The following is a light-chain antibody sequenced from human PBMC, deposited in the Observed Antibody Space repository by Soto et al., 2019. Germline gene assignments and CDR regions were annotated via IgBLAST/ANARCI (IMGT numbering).Light chain of an antibody. CDR3: QQLRLYPST. V-gene: IGKV1-9*01. CDR2: AAS. Sequence: IQLTQSPSSLSASVGDRVTITCRASQDIAIYLAWYQQKPGEAPKLLIYAASTLYVGVPSRFSGSGSGPDFALTITSRQAQEFATYYCQQLRLYPSTFGGGTKVEIK. J-gene: IGKJ4*01. CDR1: QDIAIY.